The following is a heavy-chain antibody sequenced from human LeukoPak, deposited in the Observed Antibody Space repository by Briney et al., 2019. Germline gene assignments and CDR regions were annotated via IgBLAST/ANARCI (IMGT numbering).Heavy chain of an antibody. CDR2: MYYSETP. Sequence: SETLSLTCTVSGASIRSYYWSWIRQPPGKRLEWIAYMYYSETPNYNPSLKSRVSMSGDTSRNQFSLKLNSVTAADTAVYYCARSYDTNNRQRFDYWGQGILVTVSP. D-gene: IGHD3-22*01. CDR3: ARSYDTNNRQRFDY. V-gene: IGHV4-59*08. J-gene: IGHJ4*02. CDR1: GASIRSYY.